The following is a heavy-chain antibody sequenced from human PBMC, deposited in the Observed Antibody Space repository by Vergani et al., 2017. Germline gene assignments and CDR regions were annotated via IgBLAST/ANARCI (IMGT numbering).Heavy chain of an antibody. CDR3: AREGLSSSLGYYYYYMDV. D-gene: IGHD6-6*01. V-gene: IGHV3-30-3*01. J-gene: IGHJ6*03. CDR1: GFTFSSYA. Sequence: QVQLVESGGGVVQPGRSLRLSCAASGFTFSSYAMHWVRQAPGKGLEWVAVISYDGSNKYYADSVKGRFTISRDNSKNTLYLQMNSLRAEDTAVYYCAREGLSSSLGYYYYYMDVWGKRTTVTVSS. CDR2: ISYDGSNK.